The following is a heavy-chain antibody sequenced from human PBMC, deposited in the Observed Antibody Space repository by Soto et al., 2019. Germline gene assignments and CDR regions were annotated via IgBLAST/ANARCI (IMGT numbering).Heavy chain of an antibody. Sequence: PGGSLRLSCAASGFPFRDYYMNWIRQASGKGLEWISYISSSGDTIHYADSVKGRFSISRDNAKSSVYLQMNSLRADDTAVYFCHAFCFLPSSPTYCYNYGRALWGKGPTAPVSS. CDR1: GFPFRDYY. D-gene: IGHD2-2*01. CDR2: ISSSGDTI. V-gene: IGHV3-11*01. CDR3: HAFCFLPSSPTYCYNYGRAL. J-gene: IGHJ6*04.